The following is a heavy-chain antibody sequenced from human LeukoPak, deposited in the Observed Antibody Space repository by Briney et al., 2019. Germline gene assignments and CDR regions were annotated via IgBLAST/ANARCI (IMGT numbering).Heavy chain of an antibody. D-gene: IGHD3-10*01. CDR1: GYTFTSYG. CDR3: ARLPMVRGPPNAFDI. J-gene: IGHJ3*02. Sequence: GASVKVSCKASGYTFTSYGISWVRQAPGQGLEWMGWISAYNGNTNYAQKLQGRVTMTTDTSTSTAYMELRSLRSDDTAVYYCARLPMVRGPPNAFDIWGQGTMVTVSS. V-gene: IGHV1-18*01. CDR2: ISAYNGNT.